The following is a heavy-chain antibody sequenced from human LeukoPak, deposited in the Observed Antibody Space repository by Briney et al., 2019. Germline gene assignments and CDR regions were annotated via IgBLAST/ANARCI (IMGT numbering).Heavy chain of an antibody. CDR3: ASPHSGYDYFDY. J-gene: IGHJ4*02. CDR1: GYTFTGYY. D-gene: IGHD5-12*01. V-gene: IGHV1-2*06. CDR2: INPNSGGT. Sequence: ASVKVSCKASGYTFTGYYMHWVRQAPGQGLEWMGRINPNSGGTNYAQKFQGRVTMTRDTSISTAYMELSRLRSDDTAVYYCASPHSGYDYFDYWGPGTLVTVSS.